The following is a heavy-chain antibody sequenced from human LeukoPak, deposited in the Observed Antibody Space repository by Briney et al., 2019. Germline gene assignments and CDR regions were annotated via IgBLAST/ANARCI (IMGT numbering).Heavy chain of an antibody. Sequence: PSETLSLTCTVSGGSISSGSYCWSWIRQPAGKGLEWIGRIYTSGSTNYNPSLKSRVTISVDTSKNQFSLKLSSVTAADTAVYYCARQRIPHLIAVAGLNAFDIWGQGTMVTVSS. CDR2: IYTSGST. CDR1: GGSISSGSYC. D-gene: IGHD6-19*01. V-gene: IGHV4-61*02. CDR3: ARQRIPHLIAVAGLNAFDI. J-gene: IGHJ3*02.